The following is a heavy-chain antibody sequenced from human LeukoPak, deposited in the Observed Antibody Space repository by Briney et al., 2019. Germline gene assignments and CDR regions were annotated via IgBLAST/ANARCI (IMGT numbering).Heavy chain of an antibody. V-gene: IGHV4-4*02. Sequence: SETLSLTCAVSGGSIGTTDWWSWVRQPPGKGLEWIGEIFHSGATNYRPSLRSRVTISLDKSKNQFSLKLSSVTAADTAVYYCASWSTRFPSYWGQGTMVIVSS. CDR1: GGSIGTTDW. CDR3: ASWSTRFPSY. J-gene: IGHJ4*02. D-gene: IGHD3-3*01. CDR2: IFHSGAT.